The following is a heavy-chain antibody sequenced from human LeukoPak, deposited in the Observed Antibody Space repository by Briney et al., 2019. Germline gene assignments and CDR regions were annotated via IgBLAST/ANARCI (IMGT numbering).Heavy chain of an antibody. D-gene: IGHD1-14*01. Sequence: GGSLRLSCAASGFLFNAYGMHWVRQAPGKGLEWVALISYDGTNKYYADSVKGRITISRDNSKNTLYLQMNSLRAEDTAVYYCAKRNAWGQGTLVTVSS. CDR2: ISYDGTNK. CDR3: AKRNA. J-gene: IGHJ4*02. V-gene: IGHV3-30*18. CDR1: GFLFNAYG.